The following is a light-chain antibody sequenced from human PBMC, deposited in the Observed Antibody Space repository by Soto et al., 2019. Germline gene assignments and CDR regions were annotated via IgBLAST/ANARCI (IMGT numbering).Light chain of an antibody. J-gene: IGKJ1*01. Sequence: EIVMTQSPGTLSVSPGERATLSCRASQSVSSTLAWYQQKPGQAPRLLIYGASTRATGIPARFSGSGSETEFTLTISSLQSEDFAVYYCQQFYNWPRTFGPGTKVEIK. CDR2: GAS. V-gene: IGKV3-15*01. CDR1: QSVSST. CDR3: QQFYNWPRT.